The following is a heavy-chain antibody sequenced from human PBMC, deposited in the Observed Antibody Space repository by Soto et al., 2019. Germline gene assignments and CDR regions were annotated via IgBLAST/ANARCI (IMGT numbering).Heavy chain of an antibody. Sequence: QVQLQESGPGLVKPSETLSLTCTVSGGSISSYYWSWIRQPPGKGLEWIGYIYYSGITNYNPSLKSRVPISVDTSKNQFSLKLSSVTAADTAMYYCARNVGFCSSTSCYPWFDPWGQGTLVTVSS. D-gene: IGHD2-2*01. CDR3: ARNVGFCSSTSCYPWFDP. CDR1: GGSISSYY. J-gene: IGHJ5*02. CDR2: IYYSGIT. V-gene: IGHV4-59*01.